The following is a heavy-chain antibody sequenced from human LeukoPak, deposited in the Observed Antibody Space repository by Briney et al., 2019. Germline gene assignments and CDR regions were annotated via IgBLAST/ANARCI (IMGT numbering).Heavy chain of an antibody. J-gene: IGHJ6*02. CDR2: INRDGSER. V-gene: IGHV3-7*03. Sequence: SGGSLRLSCAASGFTLSGFAMHWVRQAPGKGLEWVANINRDGSERYYVDSVKGRFTISRDDAKSSLYLQMNSLRAEDTAVYYCARRNAMDVWGQGTTVIVFS. CDR3: ARRNAMDV. CDR1: GFTLSGFA.